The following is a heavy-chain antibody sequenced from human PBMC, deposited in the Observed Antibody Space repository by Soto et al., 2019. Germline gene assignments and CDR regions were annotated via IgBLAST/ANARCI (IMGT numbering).Heavy chain of an antibody. CDR3: ARCYCSAGNCFTCWHFDL. Sequence: QVQVVQSGAEVKKPGASVKVACKASGYTFTTFGMSWVRQAPGQGLEWMGWISADNGDTNSAQKFQDRVTMTTDTSTNTAYMELRSLTSDDTAVYYCARCYCSAGNCFTCWHFDLWGRGTLVTVSS. CDR1: GYTFTTFG. V-gene: IGHV1-18*01. D-gene: IGHD2-15*01. J-gene: IGHJ2*01. CDR2: ISADNGDT.